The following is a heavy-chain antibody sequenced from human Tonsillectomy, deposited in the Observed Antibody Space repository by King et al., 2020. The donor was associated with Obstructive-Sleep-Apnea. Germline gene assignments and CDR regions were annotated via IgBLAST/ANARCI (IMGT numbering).Heavy chain of an antibody. CDR2: IYDSGST. D-gene: IGHD2-15*01. J-gene: IGHJ4*02. Sequence: QLQESGPGLLKPSETLSLTCNVSAGSISSSNYYWAWIRQPPGKGLEWIGRIYDSGSTYYNPSLKWRVTISVATSKNTFSLNLRSVTATDTAIYFCARLPWLVVADDYWGQGTLVTVSS. CDR1: AGSISSSNYY. CDR3: ARLPWLVVADDY. V-gene: IGHV4-39*01.